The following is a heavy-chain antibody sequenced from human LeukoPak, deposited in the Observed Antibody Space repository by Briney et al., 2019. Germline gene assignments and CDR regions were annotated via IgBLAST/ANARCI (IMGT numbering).Heavy chain of an antibody. D-gene: IGHD3-22*01. CDR2: ISYDGSNK. Sequence: GRSLRLSCAASGFTFSSYAMHWVRQAPGKGLEWVAVISYDGSNKYYADSVEGRLTISRDNSKNTLYLQMNSLRAEDTAVYYCAKVRMIQYYFDYWGQGTLVTVSS. CDR1: GFTFSSYA. V-gene: IGHV3-30-3*01. J-gene: IGHJ4*02. CDR3: AKVRMIQYYFDY.